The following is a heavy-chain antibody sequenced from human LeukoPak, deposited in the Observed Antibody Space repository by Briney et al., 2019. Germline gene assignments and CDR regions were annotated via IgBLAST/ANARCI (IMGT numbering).Heavy chain of an antibody. D-gene: IGHD5-18*01. J-gene: IGHJ4*02. CDR2: ISYDGSNK. CDR3: AKQYIGFDY. CDR1: GFTFSSYA. Sequence: PGGSLRLSCAASGFTFSSYAMRCVRQAPGKGLEWVAVISYDGSNKYYADSVKGRFTISRDNSKNTLFLQMNSLRAEDTAVYYCAKQYIGFDYWGQGTPVTVSS. V-gene: IGHV3-30-3*02.